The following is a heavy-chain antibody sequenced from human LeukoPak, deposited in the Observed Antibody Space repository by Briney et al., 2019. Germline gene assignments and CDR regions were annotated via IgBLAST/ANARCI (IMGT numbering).Heavy chain of an antibody. CDR3: ARGPSITMVRGGQWYYYMDV. Sequence: AASVTVSCKASGYTFTSYYMHWVRQAPGQGLEWMGIINPSGGSTNYAQKFQGRVTMTRDTSTNTVYMELSSLRSEDTAVYYCARGPSITMVRGGQWYYYMDVWGKGTTVTISS. D-gene: IGHD3-10*01. V-gene: IGHV1-46*01. CDR1: GYTFTSYY. CDR2: INPSGGST. J-gene: IGHJ6*03.